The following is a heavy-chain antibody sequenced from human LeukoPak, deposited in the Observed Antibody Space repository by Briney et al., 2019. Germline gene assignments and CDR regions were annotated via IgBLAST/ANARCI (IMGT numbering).Heavy chain of an antibody. CDR1: GFTFSRYA. CDR2: VSSDGNSK. J-gene: IGHJ5*02. V-gene: IGHV3-30*01. CDR3: ARVSVFGVVIPPDL. Sequence: GGSLRLSCAASGFTFSRYAIHWVRQAPGKGLEWVAVVSSDGNSKYYADSVKGRFTISRDNSKNTLYLQMNSLRAEDTAVYYCARVSVFGVVIPPDLWGQGTLVTVSS. D-gene: IGHD3-3*01.